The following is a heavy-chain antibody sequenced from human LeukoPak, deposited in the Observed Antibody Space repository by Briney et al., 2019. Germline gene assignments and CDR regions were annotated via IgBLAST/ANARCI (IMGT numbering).Heavy chain of an antibody. D-gene: IGHD3-16*01. CDR2: IYSGGST. Sequence: GGSLRLSCAASGFTGSSNCMSWVRQAPGKGLEWVSVIYSGGSTYYADSVKGRFTISRDNSKNTLYLQMNSLRAEDTAVYYCTRHDSVNRGGIDHWGQGTLVTVSS. CDR3: TRHDSVNRGGIDH. J-gene: IGHJ4*02. V-gene: IGHV3-53*01. CDR1: GFTGSSNC.